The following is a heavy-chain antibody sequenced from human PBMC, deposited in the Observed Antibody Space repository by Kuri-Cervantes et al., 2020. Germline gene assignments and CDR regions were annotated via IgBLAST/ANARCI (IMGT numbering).Heavy chain of an antibody. CDR3: ARLKHYYDSSGYYYYYGMDV. CDR2: INDNGRNT. D-gene: IGHD3-22*01. CDR1: GFTFSKSG. V-gene: IGHV3-21*01. Sequence: GGSLRLSCAASGFTFSKSGMSWVRQAPGKGLEWVSTINDNGRNTHYADSVEGRFTISRDNAKNSLYLHMNSQRAEDTAVYYCARLKHYYDSSGYYYYYGMDVWGQGTTVTVSS. J-gene: IGHJ6*02.